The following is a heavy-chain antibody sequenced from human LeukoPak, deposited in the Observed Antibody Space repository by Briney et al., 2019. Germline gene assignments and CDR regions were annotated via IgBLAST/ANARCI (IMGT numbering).Heavy chain of an antibody. D-gene: IGHD2-15*01. J-gene: IGHJ4*02. V-gene: IGHV1-2*02. CDR3: ARDGGLGGYCSGGSSNDY. CDR1: GYTFTGYY. CDR2: INPNSGGT. Sequence: ASVKVSCKASGYTFTGYYMHWVRQAPGQGLEWMGWINPNSGGTNYAQKFQGRVTMTRDTSISTAYMELSRLRSDDTAVYYCARDGGLGGYCSGGSSNDYWGQGPLVTAPS.